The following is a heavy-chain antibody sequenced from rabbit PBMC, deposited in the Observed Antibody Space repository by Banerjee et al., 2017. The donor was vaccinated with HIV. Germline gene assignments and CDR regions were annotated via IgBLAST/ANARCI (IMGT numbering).Heavy chain of an antibody. Sequence: QSLEESGGDLVKPGASLTLTCTASGLDFSSSYWICWVRQAPGKGLEWIACIYAGSTDSTYYASWAKGRFTISKTSSTTVTLQMTSLTAADTATYFCARGGSYYNLWGPGTLVTVS. J-gene: IGHJ4*01. CDR3: ARGGSYYNL. D-gene: IGHD8-1*01. CDR2: IYAGSTDST. V-gene: IGHV1S40*01. CDR1: GLDFSSSYW.